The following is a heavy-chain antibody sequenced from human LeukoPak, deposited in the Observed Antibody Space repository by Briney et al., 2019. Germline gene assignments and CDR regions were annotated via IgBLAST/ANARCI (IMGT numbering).Heavy chain of an antibody. D-gene: IGHD2-2*01. V-gene: IGHV4-59*08. CDR1: GGSMRSYY. Sequence: SETLSLTCTVSGGSMRSYYWSWIRQPPGKGLEWIGYIYYSGSTNYNPSLKSRVTISVDTSKNQFSLKLSSVTAADAAVYYCASSTSTYYYYYGMDVWGQGTTVTVSS. J-gene: IGHJ6*02. CDR3: ASSTSTYYYYYGMDV. CDR2: IYYSGST.